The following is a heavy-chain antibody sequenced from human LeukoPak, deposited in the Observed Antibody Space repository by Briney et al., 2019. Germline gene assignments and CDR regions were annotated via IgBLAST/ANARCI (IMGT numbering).Heavy chain of an antibody. D-gene: IGHD6-6*01. CDR2: INTNTGNP. CDR3: AREKVVSNFDY. Sequence: ASVKVSCKASGGTFSSYAISWVRQAPGQGLEWMGWINTNTGNPTYAQGFTGRFVFSLDTSVSTAYLQISSLKAADTAVYYCAREKVVSNFDYWGQGTLVTVSS. J-gene: IGHJ4*02. V-gene: IGHV7-4-1*02. CDR1: GGTFSSYA.